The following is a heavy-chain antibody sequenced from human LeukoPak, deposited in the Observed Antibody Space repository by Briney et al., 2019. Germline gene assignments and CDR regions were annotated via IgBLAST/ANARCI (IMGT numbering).Heavy chain of an antibody. D-gene: IGHD1-7*01. CDR3: AKDRQELLGSDYFYYMDV. V-gene: IGHV3-30*18. CDR1: GFSFSNYG. J-gene: IGHJ6*03. CDR2: MSHDGSNK. Sequence: GGSLRLSCAASGFSFSNYGFHWVRQAPGKGLEWVAVMSHDGSNKYYAGSVKGRFTISRDNSKNTLYLQMNSLRPEDTALYYCAKDRQELLGSDYFYYMDVWGKGTTVTVSS.